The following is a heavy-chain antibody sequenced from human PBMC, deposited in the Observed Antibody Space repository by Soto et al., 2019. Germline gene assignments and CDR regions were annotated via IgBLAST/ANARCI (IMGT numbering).Heavy chain of an antibody. J-gene: IGHJ4*02. Sequence: EVQLVESGGGLVQSGGSLRLSCAASGFSFSNHWMNWVRQVPGKGLEWVAIIKEDGSEEHYVDSVKGRFTISRDNAKISLYLQMNSLRVEDTAVYYCARGSGFLIDSWGQGTLVTVSS. CDR1: GFSFSNHW. D-gene: IGHD5-12*01. CDR3: ARGSGFLIDS. V-gene: IGHV3-7*04. CDR2: IKEDGSEE.